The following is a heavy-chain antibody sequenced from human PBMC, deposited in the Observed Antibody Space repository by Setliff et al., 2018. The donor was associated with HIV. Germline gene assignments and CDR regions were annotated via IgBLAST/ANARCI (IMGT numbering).Heavy chain of an antibody. J-gene: IGHJ4*02. V-gene: IGHV3-74*01. CDR2: INSDGSGT. CDR1: GFTFSSYW. D-gene: IGHD3-22*01. CDR3: VRGSGYYYFDN. Sequence: GGSLRLSCAASGFTFSSYWMHWVRQAPEKGLVWFSHINSDGSGTSYADSVKGRFTISRDNAKNMLYLQMNSLSADDTAVYYCVRGSGYYYFDNWGQGALVTVSS.